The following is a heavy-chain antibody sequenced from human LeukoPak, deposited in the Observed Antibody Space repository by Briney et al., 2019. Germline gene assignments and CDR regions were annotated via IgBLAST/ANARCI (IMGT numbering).Heavy chain of an antibody. CDR2: INHSGGT. CDR1: GGSFSGYY. D-gene: IGHD6-19*01. V-gene: IGHV4-34*01. J-gene: IGHJ4*02. CDR3: ARLALGIAVAGYYFDY. Sequence: PSETLSLTCAVYGGSFSGYYWSWIRQPPGKGLEWIGEINHSGGTKYNPSLKSRVTISVDTPKNQFSLKLSSVTAADTAVYYCARLALGIAVAGYYFDYWGQGTLVTVSS.